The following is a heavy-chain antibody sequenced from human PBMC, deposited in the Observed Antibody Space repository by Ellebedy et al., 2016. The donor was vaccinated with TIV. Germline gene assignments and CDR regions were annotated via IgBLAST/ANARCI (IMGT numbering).Heavy chain of an antibody. V-gene: IGHV3-23*01. D-gene: IGHD6-19*01. CDR2: ITTSGGGT. CDR3: TTTRAGLAGFDD. J-gene: IGHJ4*02. CDR1: GFTFSSYA. Sequence: GESLKISCAASGFTFSSYAMSWVRQAPGKGLEWVSTITTSGGGTYYADSVKGRFTISRDNSKNTLYLQMNSLRAEDTAVYYCTTTRAGLAGFDDWGQGTLVTVSS.